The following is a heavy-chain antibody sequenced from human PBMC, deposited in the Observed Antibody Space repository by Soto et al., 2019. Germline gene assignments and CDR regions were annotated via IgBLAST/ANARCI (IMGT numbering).Heavy chain of an antibody. CDR2: IYSGGST. D-gene: IGHD2-21*01. V-gene: IGHV3-53*01. J-gene: IGHJ4*02. Sequence: GGSLRLSCAASGFTVSNSYMSWVRQAPGKGLEWVSVIYSGGSTYYADSVKGRFTISRDSSKNTLYLQMNSLRAEDTAVYYCARGFQSSFGYWGQGTLVTVSS. CDR3: ARGFQSSFGY. CDR1: GFTVSNSY.